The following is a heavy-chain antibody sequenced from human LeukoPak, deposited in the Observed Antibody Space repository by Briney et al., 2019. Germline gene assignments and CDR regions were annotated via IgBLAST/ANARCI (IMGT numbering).Heavy chain of an antibody. D-gene: IGHD6-19*01. CDR1: GFTFSNYW. J-gene: IGHJ4*02. Sequence: GGSLRLSCAASGFTFSNYWMSWARQAPGKGLEWVANIKQDGSEKYYLDSVKGRFIISRDNAENSLYLQMNSLRAEDTALYYCARDHGTGWYVDYFDYWGQGTLVTVSS. V-gene: IGHV3-7*01. CDR2: IKQDGSEK. CDR3: ARDHGTGWYVDYFDY.